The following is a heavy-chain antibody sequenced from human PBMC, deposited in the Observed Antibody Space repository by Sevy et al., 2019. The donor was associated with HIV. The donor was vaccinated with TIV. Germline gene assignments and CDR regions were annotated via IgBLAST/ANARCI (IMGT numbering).Heavy chain of an antibody. CDR2: ILYTGST. Sequence: SETLSLTCTVSGGSISAHSWSWIRQPPGKGLEWIGYILYTGSTNYNPSLKSRVTVSVDTSKNQFSLRMTSVTAADTAVYYCARHGGHPYCNSCGQGTLVTVSS. D-gene: IGHD2-15*01. V-gene: IGHV4-59*11. J-gene: IGHJ4*02. CDR1: GGSISAHS. CDR3: ARHGGHPYCNS.